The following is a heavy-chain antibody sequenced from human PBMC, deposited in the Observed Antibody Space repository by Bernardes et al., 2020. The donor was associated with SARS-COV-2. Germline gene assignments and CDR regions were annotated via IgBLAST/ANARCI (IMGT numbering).Heavy chain of an antibody. J-gene: IGHJ6*02. CDR2: IYYSGST. CDR1: GGSISSGGYY. CDR3: ARDSKSITIFGVVNYYGMDV. D-gene: IGHD3-3*01. V-gene: IGHV4-31*03. Sequence: TLSLTCTVSGGSISSGGYYWSWIRQHPGKGLEWIGYIYYSGSTYYNPSLKSRVTISVDTSKNQFSLKLSSVTAADTAVYYCARDSKSITIFGVVNYYGMDVWGQGTTVTVSS.